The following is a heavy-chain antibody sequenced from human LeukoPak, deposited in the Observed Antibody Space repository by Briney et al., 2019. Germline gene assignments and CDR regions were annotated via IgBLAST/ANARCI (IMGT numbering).Heavy chain of an antibody. V-gene: IGHV4-59*08. Sequence: SETLSLTCIVSGGSISSNYWSWIRQSPGKGLEWIGYIYYRGSTDYNPSLKSRVTISVDTSKNQFSLKLSSVTAADTAVYYCARQNYDEVNYYYYGLDVWGQGTTVTVSS. CDR1: GGSISSNY. CDR3: ARQNYDEVNYYYYGLDV. CDR2: IYYRGST. J-gene: IGHJ6*02. D-gene: IGHD3-3*01.